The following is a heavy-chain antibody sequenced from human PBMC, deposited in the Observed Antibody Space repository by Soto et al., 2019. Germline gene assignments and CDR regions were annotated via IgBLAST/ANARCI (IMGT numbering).Heavy chain of an antibody. Sequence: PGGSLRLSCAASGFTFSTYGMHWVRQAPGKGLEWVSAISGSGGSTYYADSVKGRFTISRDNSKNTLYLQMNSLRAEDTAVYYCAKGSLEEDYYDSSGYQSRATLADFDYWGQGTLVTVSS. CDR3: AKGSLEEDYYDSSGYQSRATLADFDY. D-gene: IGHD3-22*01. CDR2: ISGSGGST. V-gene: IGHV3-23*01. CDR1: GFTFSTYG. J-gene: IGHJ4*02.